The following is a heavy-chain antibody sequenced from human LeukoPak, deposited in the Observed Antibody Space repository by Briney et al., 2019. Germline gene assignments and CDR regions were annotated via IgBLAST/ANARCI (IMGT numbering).Heavy chain of an antibody. Sequence: SETLSLTCTVSGGSINSRGYYWTWIRQHPGKGLECIGYFYYSASTYYNPSLRSRVTISGDTSKNQFSLNLTSVTAADTAVYFCARGRDYGYFDYWGQGTLVTVSS. V-gene: IGHV4-31*03. CDR1: GGSINSRGYY. CDR2: FYYSAST. J-gene: IGHJ4*02. CDR3: ARGRDYGYFDY. D-gene: IGHD4-17*01.